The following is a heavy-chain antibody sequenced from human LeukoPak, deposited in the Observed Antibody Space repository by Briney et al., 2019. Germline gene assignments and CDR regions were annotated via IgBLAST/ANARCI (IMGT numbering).Heavy chain of an antibody. J-gene: IGHJ5*02. Sequence: GGTLRLSCAASGFTFSSYGMSWVRQAPGKGLEWVSAISGSGGNTYYADSVKGRFTISRDNSKNTLYLQMNSLRAEDTAVYYCAKDRRTGTTSSLWFDPWGQGTLVTVSS. CDR3: AKDRRTGTTSSLWFDP. D-gene: IGHD1-1*01. V-gene: IGHV3-23*01. CDR1: GFTFSSYG. CDR2: ISGSGGNT.